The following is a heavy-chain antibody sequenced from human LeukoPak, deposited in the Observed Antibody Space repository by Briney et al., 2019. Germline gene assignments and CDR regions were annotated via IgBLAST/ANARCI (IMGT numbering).Heavy chain of an antibody. J-gene: IGHJ6*02. Sequence: GGSLRLSCAASGFTFSSYAMHWVRQAPGKGLEWVAVISYDGSNKYYADSVKGRFTISRDNSKNTLYLQMNSLSAEDTAVYYCARFVDCSSTSCYVNYYYGMDVWGQGTTVTVSS. D-gene: IGHD2-2*01. CDR2: ISYDGSNK. CDR3: ARFVDCSSTSCYVNYYYGMDV. CDR1: GFTFSSYA. V-gene: IGHV3-30-3*01.